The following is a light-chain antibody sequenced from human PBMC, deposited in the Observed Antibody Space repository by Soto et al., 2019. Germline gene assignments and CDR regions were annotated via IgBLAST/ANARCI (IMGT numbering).Light chain of an antibody. CDR1: SGDIGSYNR. J-gene: IGLJ1*01. Sequence: QSVLTQPASVSGAPGQSITISCTGTSGDIGSYNRVSWYQQHPGKAPKLIIYEVTDRPSGVANRFSGSKSGNKASLSISGLQAEDEAEYYCSSYTNINRRACVFGTGTKVTVL. V-gene: IGLV2-14*01. CDR3: SSYTNINRRACV. CDR2: EVT.